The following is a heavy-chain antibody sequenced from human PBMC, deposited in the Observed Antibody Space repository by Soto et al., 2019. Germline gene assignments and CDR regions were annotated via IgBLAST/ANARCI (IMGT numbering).Heavy chain of an antibody. V-gene: IGHV2-5*02. CDR3: ARDSSGWYGFDY. CDR1: GFSLSTSGVG. J-gene: IGHJ4*02. Sequence: SGPTLVNPTQTLTLTCTFSGFSLSTSGVGVGWIRQPPGKALEWLALIYWDDDKRYSPSLKSRLTITKDTSNNQVALTMTNMDPVDTATYYCARDSSGWYGFDYWGQGTLVTVSS. D-gene: IGHD6-19*01. CDR2: IYWDDDK.